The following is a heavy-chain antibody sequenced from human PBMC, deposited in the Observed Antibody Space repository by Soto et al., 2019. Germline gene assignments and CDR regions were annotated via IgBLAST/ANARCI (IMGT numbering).Heavy chain of an antibody. CDR3: ARKHDYGDYGFDS. D-gene: IGHD4-17*01. J-gene: IGHJ4*02. V-gene: IGHV4-4*02. Sequence: SETLSLTCAVSSGSISTNNWWSWVRQPPGKGLEWIGDIFHGGTTNYNPSLKSRVTISLDESKHHFSLNLGSVTAADTAVYYCARKHDYGDYGFDSWGQGTLVTVSS. CDR1: SGSISTNNW. CDR2: IFHGGTT.